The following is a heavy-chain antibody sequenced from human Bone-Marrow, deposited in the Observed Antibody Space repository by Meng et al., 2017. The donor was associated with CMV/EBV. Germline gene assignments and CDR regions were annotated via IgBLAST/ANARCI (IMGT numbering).Heavy chain of an antibody. Sequence: SGYIFAAYSIHWVREAAGRSVELIGWIDPANGNTKFPQKFRGRVTITRDTFATTAYLELSSLTSEDTAIYFCARDWGTGYATNYFDSWGQGTLVTVSS. V-gene: IGHV1-3*01. CDR1: GYIFAAYS. CDR3: ARDWGTGYATNYFDS. D-gene: IGHD3-16*01. CDR2: IDPANGNT. J-gene: IGHJ4*02.